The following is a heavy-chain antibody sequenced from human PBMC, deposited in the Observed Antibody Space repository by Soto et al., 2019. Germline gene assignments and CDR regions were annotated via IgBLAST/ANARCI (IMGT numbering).Heavy chain of an antibody. V-gene: IGHV1-18*01. D-gene: IGHD3-10*01. J-gene: IGHJ4*02. CDR3: PRGWFGEFVYYFNY. Sequence: QVQLVQSGAEVKKPGASVKVSCKTSGYTFTTYGISWVRQAPGQGLEWMGWISPYNGNTKYAQKLQGRVTMTADTPRGTAYRDLRGLSSDYTAFYYFPRGWFGEFVYYFNYWAREPWSPSLQ. CDR2: ISPYNGNT. CDR1: GYTFTTYG.